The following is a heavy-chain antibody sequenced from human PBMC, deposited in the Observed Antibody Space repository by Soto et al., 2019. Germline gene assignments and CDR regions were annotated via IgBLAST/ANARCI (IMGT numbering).Heavy chain of an antibody. D-gene: IGHD3-3*01. CDR1: GGSISSSNL. CDR2: IYHSGST. V-gene: IGHV4-4*02. J-gene: IGHJ6*02. CDR3: ARVGFDFWSGYYNYYYGMDV. Sequence: SETLSLTCAVAGGSISSSNLWSWVRQPPGKGLEWIGEIYHSGSTNYNPSLKSRVTISVDKSKNQFSLKLSSVTAADTAVYYCARVGFDFWSGYYNYYYGMDVWGQGTTVTVSS.